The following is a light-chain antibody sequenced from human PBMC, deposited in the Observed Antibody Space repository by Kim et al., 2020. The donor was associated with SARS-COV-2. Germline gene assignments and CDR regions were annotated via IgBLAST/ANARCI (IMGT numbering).Light chain of an antibody. V-gene: IGLV2-14*03. J-gene: IGLJ6*01. CDR3: SSYTSDSTHH. CDR1: YNDIGGYNY. Sequence: QSALTQPASVSGSPGQSITISCSGTYNDIGGYNYVSWYQQLPGKAPRLLIFDVSNRPSGVSDRFSASKSGNTASLTISGLQAEDEGIYYCSSYTSDSTHHFGNGTQLTVL. CDR2: DVS.